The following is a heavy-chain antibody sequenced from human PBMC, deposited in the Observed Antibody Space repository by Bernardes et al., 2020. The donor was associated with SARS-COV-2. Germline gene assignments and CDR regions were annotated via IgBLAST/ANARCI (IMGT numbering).Heavy chain of an antibody. D-gene: IGHD6-19*01. CDR3: AKDFSEWLVPSVFES. CDR1: GFTFSSYS. V-gene: IGHV3-48*01. CDR2: ISSSSITI. J-gene: IGHJ4*02. Sequence: GGSLRLSCAASGFTFSSYSMNWVRQSPGKGLEWFSYISSSSITIYYADSVKGRFTISRDNSKSTLFLQMNILRTEDTAVYYCAKDFSEWLVPSVFESWGQGTLATVSS.